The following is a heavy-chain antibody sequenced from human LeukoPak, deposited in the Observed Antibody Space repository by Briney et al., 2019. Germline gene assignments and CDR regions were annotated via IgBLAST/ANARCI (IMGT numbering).Heavy chain of an antibody. Sequence: PGGSLRLSCAASGFTFSNYWMHWVRQAPGKGLVWVSRINSDGSSTTYADSVKGRFTISRDNAKNTLYLQMNSLRAEDTAVYYCASQRWLQSSSDYWGQGTLVTVSS. D-gene: IGHD5-24*01. CDR1: GFTFSNYW. V-gene: IGHV3-74*01. CDR2: INSDGSST. J-gene: IGHJ4*02. CDR3: ASQRWLQSSSDY.